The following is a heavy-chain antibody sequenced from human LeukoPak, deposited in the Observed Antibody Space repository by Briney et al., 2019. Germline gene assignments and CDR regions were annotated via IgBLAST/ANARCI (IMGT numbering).Heavy chain of an antibody. D-gene: IGHD3-22*01. CDR2: INQDGSEI. CDR3: ARDQGSMIVVQTTNWYFDL. Sequence: PGGSLRLSCAASGFTFSNYWMSWVRQAPGKGLEWLANINQDGSEIYYVDSVKGRFTISRDNGKNSLYLQINSLRADDTAVYYCARDQGSMIVVQTTNWYFDLWGRGTLVTVSP. J-gene: IGHJ2*01. CDR1: GFTFSNYW. V-gene: IGHV3-7*01.